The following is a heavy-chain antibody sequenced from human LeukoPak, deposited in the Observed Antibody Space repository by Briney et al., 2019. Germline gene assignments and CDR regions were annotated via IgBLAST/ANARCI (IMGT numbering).Heavy chain of an antibody. J-gene: IGHJ4*02. CDR1: GGSFSGYY. D-gene: IGHD3-10*01. CDR2: INHSGST. Sequence: SETLSLTCAVYGGSFSGYYWSWIRQPPGKGLEWIGEINHSGSTNYNPSLKSRVTISVDTSENQFSLKLSSVTAADTAVYYCARPIYYYGSGSFAYWGQGTLVTVSS. CDR3: ARPIYYYGSGSFAY. V-gene: IGHV4-34*01.